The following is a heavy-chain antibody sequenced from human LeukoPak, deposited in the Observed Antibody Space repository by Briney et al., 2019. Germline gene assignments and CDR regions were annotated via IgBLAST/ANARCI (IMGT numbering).Heavy chain of an antibody. D-gene: IGHD3-22*01. CDR1: GGSFSGYY. CDR3: ARGHQDVTMIVVIMTAVSYYLDV. CDR2: MNPSGST. Sequence: SETLSLTCAVYGGSFSGYYWTWIRHTPEKGLEWIGEMNPSGSTNYNPSLKSRVTISVDTSKNQFSLTLSSVTAADTAVYYCARGHQDVTMIVVIMTAVSYYLDVWGKGTTVTVS. V-gene: IGHV4-34*01. J-gene: IGHJ6*03.